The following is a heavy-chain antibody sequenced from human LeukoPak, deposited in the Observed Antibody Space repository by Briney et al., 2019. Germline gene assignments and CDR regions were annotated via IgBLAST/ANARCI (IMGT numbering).Heavy chain of an antibody. Sequence: PSETLSLTCAVSGYSISSGYYWGWIRQPPGKGLEWIGSIYHSGSTYYNPSLKSRVTISVDTSKNQFSLKLSSVTAADTAVNYCARPRLSGSYYRVFDYWGQGTLVTVSS. V-gene: IGHV4-38-2*01. CDR3: ARPRLSGSYYRVFDY. D-gene: IGHD1-26*01. CDR1: GYSISSGYY. J-gene: IGHJ4*02. CDR2: IYHSGST.